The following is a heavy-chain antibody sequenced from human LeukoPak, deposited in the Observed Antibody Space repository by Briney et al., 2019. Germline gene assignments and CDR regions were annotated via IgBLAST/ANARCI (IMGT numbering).Heavy chain of an antibody. J-gene: IGHJ5*02. CDR2: MYSSGST. Sequence: SETLSLTCAVSGGSISSSNWWSWVRQPPGKGLEWIGSMYSSGSTYYNPSLKSRVTISVDTSKNQFSLKLSSVTAADTAVYYCAREPKYSSSSETFWFDPWGQGTLVTVSS. D-gene: IGHD6-6*01. V-gene: IGHV4-4*02. CDR3: AREPKYSSSSETFWFDP. CDR1: GGSISSSNW.